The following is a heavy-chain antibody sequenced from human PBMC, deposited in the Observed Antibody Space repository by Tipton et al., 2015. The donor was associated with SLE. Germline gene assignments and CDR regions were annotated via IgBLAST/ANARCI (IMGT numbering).Heavy chain of an antibody. J-gene: IGHJ5*01. CDR2: IYSGGIT. Sequence: GSLRLSCAASGFTVSSNYMSWVRQAPGKGLEWVAIIYSGGITYYADSMKGRFTISRDNSKNILYLQMNSLRTEDTAVYYCAKDGNHHGSGSYGSWFDSWGQGTLVSVSS. CDR1: GFTVSSNY. V-gene: IGHV3-53*01. D-gene: IGHD3-10*01. CDR3: AKDGNHHGSGSYGSWFDS.